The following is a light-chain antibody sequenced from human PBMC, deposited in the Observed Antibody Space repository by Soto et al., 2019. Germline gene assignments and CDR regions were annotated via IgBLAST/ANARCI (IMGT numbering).Light chain of an antibody. CDR3: TSYSGGSSLVI. CDR1: SSDVGDYNY. J-gene: IGLJ2*01. Sequence: QSALTQPASVSGSPGQSITISCTGTSSDVGDYNYVSWYRQHPGNAPKLIIYEVTNRPSGISNRFSGSKSGNTASLTISGLQADDESYHYCTSYSGGSSLVIFGGGTKLTVL. V-gene: IGLV2-14*01. CDR2: EVT.